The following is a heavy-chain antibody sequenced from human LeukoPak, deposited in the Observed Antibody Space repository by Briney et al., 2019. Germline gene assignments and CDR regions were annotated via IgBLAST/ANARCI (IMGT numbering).Heavy chain of an antibody. D-gene: IGHD3-10*01. CDR2: INHSGST. CDR1: GGSISSYY. Sequence: SETLSLTCTVSGGSISSYYWSWIRQPPGKGLEWIGEINHSGSTNYNPSLKSRVTISVDTSKNQFSLKLSSVTAADTAVYYCATYYYGSGNFDAFDIWGQGTMVTVSS. CDR3: ATYYYGSGNFDAFDI. J-gene: IGHJ3*02. V-gene: IGHV4-34*01.